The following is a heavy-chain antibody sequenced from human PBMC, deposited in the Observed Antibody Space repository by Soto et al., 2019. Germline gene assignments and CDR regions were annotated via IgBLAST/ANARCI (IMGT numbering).Heavy chain of an antibody. D-gene: IGHD1-26*01. V-gene: IGHV3-23*01. J-gene: IGHJ4*02. Sequence: EVQLLESGGDLVQPGGSLRLSCAASGITLSSYAMSWVRQAPGKGPEWVSGISASGGSTSYADSVKGRFTISRDNSENTLYLQMNSLRADDTAVYHCAKGQNSGTYRFYFDYWGQGALVTVSS. CDR1: GITLSSYA. CDR2: ISASGGST. CDR3: AKGQNSGTYRFYFDY.